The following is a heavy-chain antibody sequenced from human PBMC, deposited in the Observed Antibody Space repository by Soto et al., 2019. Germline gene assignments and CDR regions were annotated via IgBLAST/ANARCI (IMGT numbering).Heavy chain of an antibody. CDR2: INHSGST. J-gene: IGHJ1*01. CDR3: ARAESFTGRPKYFQH. V-gene: IGHV4-34*01. CDR1: GGSFSGYY. D-gene: IGHD1-1*01. Sequence: QVQLQQWGAGLLKPSETLSLTCAVYGGSFSGYYWSWIRQPPGKGLEWIGEINHSGSTNYNPSLKSRVTISVDTSKNQFSLKLSSVTAADTAVYYCARAESFTGRPKYFQHWGQGTLVTISS.